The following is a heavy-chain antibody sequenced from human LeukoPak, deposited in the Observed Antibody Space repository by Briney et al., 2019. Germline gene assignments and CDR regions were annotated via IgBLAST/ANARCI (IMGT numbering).Heavy chain of an antibody. D-gene: IGHD3-22*01. CDR2: IRYDGSNK. Sequence: GGSLRLSCAASGFTFSSYGIHWVRQAPGKGLGWVAFIRYDGSNKYYADSVKGRFTISRDNSKNTLYLQMNRLRAEDTAVYYCAKDFSVYNYDSRVLDYWGQGTLVTVSS. CDR3: AKDFSVYNYDSRVLDY. J-gene: IGHJ4*02. V-gene: IGHV3-30*02. CDR1: GFTFSSYG.